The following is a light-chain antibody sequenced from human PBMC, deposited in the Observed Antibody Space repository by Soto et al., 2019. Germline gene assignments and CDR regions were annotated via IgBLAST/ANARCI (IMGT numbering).Light chain of an antibody. CDR2: YDN. V-gene: IGLV1-44*01. J-gene: IGLJ1*01. CDR1: RSNIGRNF. Sequence: QSVLTQSPSASGTPGQRVTISCSGSRSNIGRNFVYWYQQLPGTAPKLLMYYDNQRPSGVPDRFSGSRSGTSASLAISGLQSEDEADYYCAAWDDSLNGEIFGTGTKLTVL. CDR3: AAWDDSLNGEI.